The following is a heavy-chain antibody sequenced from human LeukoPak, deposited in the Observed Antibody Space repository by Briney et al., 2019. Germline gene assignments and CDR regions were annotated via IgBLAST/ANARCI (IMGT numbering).Heavy chain of an antibody. Sequence: GASVKLSCKASGYTFTSYDINWVRQATGQGLEWMGWMNPNSGNTGYAQKFQGRVTMTRNTSISTAYMELSSLRSEDTAVYSCASLSYSSSWYDYYGMDVWGQGTTVTVSS. D-gene: IGHD6-13*01. CDR3: ASLSYSSSWYDYYGMDV. CDR1: GYTFTSYD. V-gene: IGHV1-8*01. CDR2: MNPNSGNT. J-gene: IGHJ6*02.